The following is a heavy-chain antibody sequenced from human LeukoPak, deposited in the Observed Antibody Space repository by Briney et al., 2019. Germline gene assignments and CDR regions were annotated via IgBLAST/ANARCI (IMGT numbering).Heavy chain of an antibody. CDR2: IYYSGST. J-gene: IGHJ6*04. Sequence: SETLSPTCTVSGGSISSYYWSWIRQPPGKGLEWIGYIYYSGSTNYNPSLKSRVTISVDTSKNQFSLKLSSVTAADTAVYYCVATALRRRKDYYGMDVWGKGTTVTVSS. CDR1: GGSISSYY. CDR3: VATALRRRKDYYGMDV. D-gene: IGHD4-17*01. V-gene: IGHV4-59*01.